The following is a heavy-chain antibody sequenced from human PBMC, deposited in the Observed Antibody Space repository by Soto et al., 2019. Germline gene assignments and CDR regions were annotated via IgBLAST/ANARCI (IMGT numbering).Heavy chain of an antibody. D-gene: IGHD3-10*01. CDR3: ASGIRPYYYGSGSYYADY. Sequence: KASETLSLTCTVSGGSISSGDYYWSWIRQPPGKGLEWIGYIYYSGSTYYNPSLESRVTISVDTSKNQFSLKLSSVTAADTAVYYCASGIRPYYYGSGSYYADYWGQGTLVTVSS. CDR1: GGSISSGDYY. V-gene: IGHV4-30-4*01. J-gene: IGHJ4*02. CDR2: IYYSGST.